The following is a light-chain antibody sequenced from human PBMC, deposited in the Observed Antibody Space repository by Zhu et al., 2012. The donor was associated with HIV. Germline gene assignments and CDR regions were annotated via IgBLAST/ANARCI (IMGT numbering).Light chain of an antibody. Sequence: IVLTQSPATLSLSPGERATVSCRASRSVSSFLAWYQQKPGQAPRLLIYDASKRAAGIPPRFSGSGSGTDFTLTISRLEPEDFVVYYCQLYGTSPPLTFGGGTKVEMK. CDR2: DAS. CDR1: RSVSSF. CDR3: QLYGTSPPLT. V-gene: IGKV3-20*01. J-gene: IGKJ4*01.